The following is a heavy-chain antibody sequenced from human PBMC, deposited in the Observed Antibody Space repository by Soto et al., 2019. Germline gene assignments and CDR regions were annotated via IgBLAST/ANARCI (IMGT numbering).Heavy chain of an antibody. D-gene: IGHD6-6*01. J-gene: IGHJ5*02. CDR3: AKDRPYSSSPRAAGWFDP. Sequence: PGGSLRLSCAASGFTFSSYVMHWVRQAPGKGLEWVAVISYDGINKYYADSVKGRFTISRDNSKNTLYLQMNSLRAEDTAVYYCAKDRPYSSSPRAAGWFDPWGQGSLVTFSS. CDR2: ISYDGINK. CDR1: GFTFSSYV. V-gene: IGHV3-30*18.